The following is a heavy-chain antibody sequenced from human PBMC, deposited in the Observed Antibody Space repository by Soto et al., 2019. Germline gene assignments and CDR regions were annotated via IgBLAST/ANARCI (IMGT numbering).Heavy chain of an antibody. Sequence: EVQLVESGGGLVKPGGSLRLSCGASGFTFSHAWMNWVRQAPGKGLEWVGRIKSKIDGGTSDYAAPVKGRFSISRDDSKDTLFLQMNNLKTEDTAVYFCATMGHCSNGVCSYYYYGMDVWGLGTTVTVSS. CDR2: IKSKIDGGTS. V-gene: IGHV3-15*07. CDR1: GFTFSHAW. CDR3: ATMGHCSNGVCSYYYYGMDV. J-gene: IGHJ6*02. D-gene: IGHD2-8*01.